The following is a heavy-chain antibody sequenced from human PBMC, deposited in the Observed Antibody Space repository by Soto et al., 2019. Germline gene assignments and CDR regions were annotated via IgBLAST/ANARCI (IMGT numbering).Heavy chain of an antibody. D-gene: IGHD6-6*01. CDR3: ASTRGSSYDY. J-gene: IGHJ4*02. Sequence: GGSLRLSCAASGFTFSTAWMNWVRQAPGKGLEWVSVIYNGGGTYYADSVKGRFTISRDNSKNTLYLQMNSLRAEDTAVYYCASTRGSSYDYWGQGTLVTVSS. CDR2: IYNGGGT. V-gene: IGHV3-53*01. CDR1: GFTFSTAW.